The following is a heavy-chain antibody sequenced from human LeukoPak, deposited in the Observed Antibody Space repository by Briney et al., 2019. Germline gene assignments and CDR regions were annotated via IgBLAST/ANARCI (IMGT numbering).Heavy chain of an antibody. J-gene: IGHJ3*02. CDR2: INPNSGGT. D-gene: IGHD6-13*01. CDR3: ARGREYSSSWYARSGAFDI. CDR1: GYTFTGYY. Sequence: ASVKVSCKASGYTFTGYYMHWVRQAPGQGLEWMGWINPNSGGTNYAQKFQGRVTMTRDTSISTAYMELSRLRSDDTAVYYCARGREYSSSWYARSGAFDIWGQGTMVTVSS. V-gene: IGHV1-2*02.